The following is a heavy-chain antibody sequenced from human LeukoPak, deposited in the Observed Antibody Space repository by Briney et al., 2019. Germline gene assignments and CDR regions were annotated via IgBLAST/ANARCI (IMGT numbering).Heavy chain of an antibody. D-gene: IGHD3-22*01. CDR1: DGSISSGSYY. Sequence: PSETLSLTCTVSDGSISSGSYYWSWIRQPAGKGLEWIGRIYTSGSTNYNPSLKSRVTISVDTSKNQFSLKLSSVTAADTAVYYCATSGRYYYDSSGYYYWGQGTLVTVSS. V-gene: IGHV4-61*02. J-gene: IGHJ4*02. CDR3: ATSGRYYYDSSGYYY. CDR2: IYTSGST.